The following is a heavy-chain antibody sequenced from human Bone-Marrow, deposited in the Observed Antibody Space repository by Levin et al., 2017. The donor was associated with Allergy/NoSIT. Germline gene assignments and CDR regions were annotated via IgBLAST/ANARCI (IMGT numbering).Heavy chain of an antibody. CDR2: ISYDGNHK. CDR1: GFSFTDYG. Sequence: PGGSLRLSCIVSGFSFTDYGMHWVRQAPGKGLEWVAFISYDGNHKFYGGSVRGRFIISRDNSEHTPYLQMSSLRTEDAAVYYCARERRQLMHYDSRGHFNPDAFDLWGQGTNVTVSS. V-gene: IGHV3-30*03. D-gene: IGHD3-22*01. CDR3: ARERRQLMHYDSRGHFNPDAFDL. J-gene: IGHJ3*01.